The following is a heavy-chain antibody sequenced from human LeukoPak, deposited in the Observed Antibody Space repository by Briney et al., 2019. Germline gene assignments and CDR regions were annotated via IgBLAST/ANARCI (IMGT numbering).Heavy chain of an antibody. CDR3: ARDTGGIPHFDY. D-gene: IGHD3-10*01. CDR2: IRYDGSNK. J-gene: IGHJ4*02. V-gene: IGHV3-30*02. Sequence: GGSLRLSCAASGFTFSSYGMHWVRQAPGKGLEWVAFIRYDGSNKYYADSVKGRFTISRDNARNSLYLQMNSLRAEDTAVYHCARDTGGIPHFDYWGQGTLVTVSS. CDR1: GFTFSSYG.